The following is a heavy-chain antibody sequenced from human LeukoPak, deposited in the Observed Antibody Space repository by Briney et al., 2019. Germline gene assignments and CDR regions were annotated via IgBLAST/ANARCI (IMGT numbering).Heavy chain of an antibody. V-gene: IGHV3-21*01. CDR2: ISSSSSYI. Sequence: PGGSLRLSCAASGFTFSSYSMNWVRQAPGKGLEWVSSISSSSSYIYYADSVKGRFTISRDNSKNTLYLQMNSLRAEDTAVYYCAKDLFYYDSSGYYLFDYWGQGTLVTVSS. CDR1: GFTFSSYS. D-gene: IGHD3-22*01. CDR3: AKDLFYYDSSGYYLFDY. J-gene: IGHJ4*02.